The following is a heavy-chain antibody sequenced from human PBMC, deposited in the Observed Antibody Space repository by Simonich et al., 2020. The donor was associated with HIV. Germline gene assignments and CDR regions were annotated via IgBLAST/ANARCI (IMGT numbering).Heavy chain of an antibody. Sequence: QVQLQQWGAGLLKPSETLSLTCAVYGGSFSGYYWSWIRQPPGKGLEWIGENNHSGSNNYNPSLKSRVTISVDTSKNQFSLKLSSVTAADTAVYYCARRHPTTVTTPYFDYWGQGTLVTVSS. V-gene: IGHV4-34*01. J-gene: IGHJ4*02. CDR3: ARRHPTTVTTPYFDY. CDR1: GGSFSGYY. D-gene: IGHD4-17*01. CDR2: NNHSGSN.